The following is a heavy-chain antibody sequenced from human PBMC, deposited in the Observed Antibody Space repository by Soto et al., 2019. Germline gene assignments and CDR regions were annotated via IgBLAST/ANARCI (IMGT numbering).Heavy chain of an antibody. V-gene: IGHV3-15*01. CDR3: TTGYDGSGSYTSWDLDY. D-gene: IGHD3-10*01. CDR2: IKSKTDGGTT. Sequence: GGSLRLSCAASGFTFSNAWMSWVRQAPGKGLEWVGRIKSKTDGGTTDYAAPVKGRFTISRDDSKNTLYLQMNSLKTEDTAVYYCTTGYDGSGSYTSWDLDYWGQGTLVTVSS. CDR1: GFTFSNAW. J-gene: IGHJ4*02.